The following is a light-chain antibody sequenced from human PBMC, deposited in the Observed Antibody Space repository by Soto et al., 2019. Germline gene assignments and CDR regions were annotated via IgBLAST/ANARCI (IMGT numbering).Light chain of an antibody. V-gene: IGLV2-14*01. CDR3: CSYXSSNTVL. Sequence: QSALTQPASVSGSPGQSITISCTGTSSDVXGYNYVSWYQQHPGKAPKLMIYDVNNRPSGVSNRFSGSKSDNTASLTISGLQAEDEADYYCCSYXSSNTVLFGGGTKLTVL. J-gene: IGLJ2*01. CDR2: DVN. CDR1: SSDVXGYNY.